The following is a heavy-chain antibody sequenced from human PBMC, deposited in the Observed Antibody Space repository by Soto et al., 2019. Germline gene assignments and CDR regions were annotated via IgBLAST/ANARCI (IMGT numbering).Heavy chain of an antibody. Sequence: QVQLEESGGGVVQPGRSLRLSCEASGFTFNTYSMHWVRQPPGKGLEWLAAIWYDGTQKYYADSVKGRFIISRDNSKNTLYLEINSLRAEDTAVYYCARAGGTTVTGLWHFDSLGQGTLVTVSS. V-gene: IGHV3-33*01. CDR3: ARAGGTTVTGLWHFDS. J-gene: IGHJ4*02. CDR2: IWYDGTQK. D-gene: IGHD4-17*01. CDR1: GFTFNTYS.